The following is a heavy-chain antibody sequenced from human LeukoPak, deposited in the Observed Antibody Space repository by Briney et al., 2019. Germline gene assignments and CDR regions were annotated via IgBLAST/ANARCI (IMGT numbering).Heavy chain of an antibody. D-gene: IGHD4-17*01. J-gene: IGHJ4*02. Sequence: GGSLRLSCAASGFTFSSYSMNWVRQAPGKGLEWVSSISSSSSYIYYADSVKGRFTISRDNAKNSLYLQMNSLRAEDTAVYYCARVLVYGDYDPGDYWGQGTLVTVSS. V-gene: IGHV3-21*01. CDR3: ARVLVYGDYDPGDY. CDR2: ISSSSSYI. CDR1: GFTFSSYS.